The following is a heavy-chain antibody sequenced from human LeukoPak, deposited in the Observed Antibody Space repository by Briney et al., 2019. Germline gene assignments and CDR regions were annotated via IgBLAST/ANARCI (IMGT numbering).Heavy chain of an antibody. D-gene: IGHD3-22*01. Sequence: GGSLRLSCAASGFTFSDYYMSWIRQAPGKGLEWVSYISSSNSYTNYADSVKGRFYADSVKGRFTISRDNAKNSLYLQMNSLRAEDTAVYYCARDLKYYDSSGFDYWGQGTLVTVSS. CDR3: ARDLKYYDSSGFDY. J-gene: IGHJ4*02. CDR1: GFTFSDYY. V-gene: IGHV3-11*06. CDR2: ISSSNSYT.